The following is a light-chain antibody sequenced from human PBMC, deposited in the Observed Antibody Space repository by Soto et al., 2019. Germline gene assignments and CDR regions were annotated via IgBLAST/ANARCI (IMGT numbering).Light chain of an antibody. J-gene: IGKJ1*01. Sequence: EIVLTQSPGTLFLSPGERATLSCRASQSVSSSYLAWYQQKPGQAPRLLIYGASSRATGIPARFSGSGSGTEFTLTISSLQSEDFAEYHCQQYNNWPQTFGQGTKVDNK. V-gene: IGKV3-20*01. CDR3: QQYNNWPQT. CDR1: QSVSSSY. CDR2: GAS.